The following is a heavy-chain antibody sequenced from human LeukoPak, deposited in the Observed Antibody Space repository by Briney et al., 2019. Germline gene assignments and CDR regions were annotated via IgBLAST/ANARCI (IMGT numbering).Heavy chain of an antibody. CDR2: ISGSGGTGT. J-gene: IGHJ4*02. Sequence: GGSLRLSCAASGFTFSSYAMSWVRQAPGKGLEWVSAISGSGGTGTYYADSVKGRFTISRDNAKNSLYLQMNSLRAEDTAVYYCGKGGGYDLDYWGQGTLVTVSS. CDR1: GFTFSSYA. CDR3: GKGGGYDLDY. D-gene: IGHD5-12*01. V-gene: IGHV3-23*01.